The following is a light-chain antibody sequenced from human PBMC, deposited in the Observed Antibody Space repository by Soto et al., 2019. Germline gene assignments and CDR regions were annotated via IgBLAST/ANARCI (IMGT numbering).Light chain of an antibody. Sequence: QSVLTQPPSASGTPGQRVTISCSGSSSNIGSNTVNWYQQLPGTAPKLLIYSNNQRPSGVPARFSGSKSGTSAALAISGLQSEDEADYYCAAWDDSVNGLYVFGTGTKLTVL. CDR2: SNN. V-gene: IGLV1-44*01. CDR1: SSNIGSNT. CDR3: AAWDDSVNGLYV. J-gene: IGLJ1*01.